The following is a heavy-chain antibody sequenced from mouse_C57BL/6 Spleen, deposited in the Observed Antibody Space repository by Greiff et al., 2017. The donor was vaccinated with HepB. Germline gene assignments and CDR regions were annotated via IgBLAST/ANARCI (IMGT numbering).Heavy chain of an antibody. V-gene: IGHV1-69*01. CDR2: IDPSDSYT. D-gene: IGHD4-1*01. CDR3: ARVGTGTFDY. J-gene: IGHJ2*01. CDR1: GYTFTSYW. Sequence: VQLQQPGAELVMPGASVKLSCKASGYTFTSYWMHWVKQRPGQGLEWIGEIDPSDSYTNYNQKFKGKSTLTVDKSSSTAYMRLSSLTSEDSAVYYCARVGTGTFDYWGQGTTLTVSS.